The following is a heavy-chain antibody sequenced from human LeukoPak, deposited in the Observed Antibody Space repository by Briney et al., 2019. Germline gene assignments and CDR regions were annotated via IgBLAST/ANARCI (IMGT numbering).Heavy chain of an antibody. Sequence: GGSLRLSCAASGFTFSNYGMHWVRQAPGKGLEWVAFIRYDGSNKYYADSVRGRSTISRDNSKNTLYLQMNSLRAEDTAVYYCARAREYYYDSSGYYYPGLVDYWGQGTLVTVSS. D-gene: IGHD3-22*01. CDR2: IRYDGSNK. J-gene: IGHJ4*02. CDR1: GFTFSNYG. V-gene: IGHV3-30*02. CDR3: ARAREYYYDSSGYYYPGLVDY.